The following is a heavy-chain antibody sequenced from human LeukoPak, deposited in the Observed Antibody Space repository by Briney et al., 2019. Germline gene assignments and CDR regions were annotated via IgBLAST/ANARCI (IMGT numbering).Heavy chain of an antibody. J-gene: IGHJ4*02. Sequence: GGSLRLSCAASGVTVSSTYMSWVRQAPGKGLEWVSVIYGGSSTYNADSVKGRFTISRDNAKNSLYLQMSSLRAEDTAIYYCARLYDILTGAFDYWGQGTLVTVSS. D-gene: IGHD3-9*01. CDR3: ARLYDILTGAFDY. CDR1: GVTVSSTY. V-gene: IGHV3-66*04. CDR2: IYGGSST.